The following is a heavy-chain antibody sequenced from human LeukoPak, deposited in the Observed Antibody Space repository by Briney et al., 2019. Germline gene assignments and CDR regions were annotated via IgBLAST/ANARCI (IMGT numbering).Heavy chain of an antibody. V-gene: IGHV3-15*01. Sequence: GGSLRLSCAASGFTFSNAWMSWVRQAPGKGLEWVGRIKSKTDGGTTDYAAPVKGRFTISRDDSKNTLYLQMNSLKTEDTGVYYCGLGSGRSDFDYWGQGTPVIVSS. CDR2: IKSKTDGGTT. CDR1: GFTFSNAW. D-gene: IGHD3-10*01. CDR3: GLGSGRSDFDY. J-gene: IGHJ4*02.